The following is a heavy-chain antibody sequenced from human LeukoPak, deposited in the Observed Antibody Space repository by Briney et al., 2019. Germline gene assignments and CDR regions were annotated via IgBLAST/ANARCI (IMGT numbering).Heavy chain of an antibody. J-gene: IGHJ4*02. CDR3: AKGGRIAVAASFDY. Sequence: GGSLRLSCAASGFTFSSYGMSWVRQAPGKGLEWVSAISGSGGSTYYADSVKGRFTISRDNSKNTLYLQMNSLRAEDTAVYYCAKGGRIAVAASFDYWGQGTLVTVSS. D-gene: IGHD6-19*01. V-gene: IGHV3-23*01. CDR1: GFTFSSYG. CDR2: ISGSGGST.